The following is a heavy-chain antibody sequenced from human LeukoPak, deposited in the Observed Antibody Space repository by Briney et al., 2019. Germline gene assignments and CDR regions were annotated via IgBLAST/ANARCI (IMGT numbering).Heavy chain of an antibody. D-gene: IGHD3-22*01. CDR2: INSDGSST. CDR3: AKDFDYYDSSGYYHGSHYFDY. CDR1: GFTFSSYW. J-gene: IGHJ4*02. V-gene: IGHV3-74*01. Sequence: GGSLRLSCAASGFTFSSYWMHWVRQAPGKGLVWVSRINSDGSSTSYADSVKGRFTISRDNSKNTLYLQMNSLRAEDTAVYYCAKDFDYYDSSGYYHGSHYFDYWGQGTLVTVSS.